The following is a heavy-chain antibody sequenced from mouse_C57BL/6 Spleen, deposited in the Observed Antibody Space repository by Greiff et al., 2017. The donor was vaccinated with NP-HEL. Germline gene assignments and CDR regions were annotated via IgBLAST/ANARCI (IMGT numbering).Heavy chain of an antibody. J-gene: IGHJ3*01. CDR2: INPGSGGT. V-gene: IGHV1-54*01. Sequence: VQLQQSGAELVRPGTSVKVSCKASGYAFTNYLIEWVKQRPGQGLEWIGVINPGSGGTNYNEKFKGKATLTADKSSSTAYMQLSSLTSEDSAVYFCERYSNWDGGFAYWGQGTLVTVSA. CDR3: ERYSNWDGGFAY. D-gene: IGHD2-5*01. CDR1: GYAFTNYL.